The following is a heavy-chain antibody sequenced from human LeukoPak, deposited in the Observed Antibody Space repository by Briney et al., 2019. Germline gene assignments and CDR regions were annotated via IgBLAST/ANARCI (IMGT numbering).Heavy chain of an antibody. CDR3: ARVVAATQNFDY. V-gene: IGHV4-4*02. CDR2: IYHSGST. D-gene: IGHD2-15*01. Sequence: PSETLSLTCAVSGGSISSSNWWSWVRQPPGKGLEWIGEIYHSGSTNYNPSLKSRVTISVDTSKNQFSLNLSSVTAADTAVYYCARVVAATQNFDYWGQGTLVTVSS. J-gene: IGHJ4*02. CDR1: GGSISSSNW.